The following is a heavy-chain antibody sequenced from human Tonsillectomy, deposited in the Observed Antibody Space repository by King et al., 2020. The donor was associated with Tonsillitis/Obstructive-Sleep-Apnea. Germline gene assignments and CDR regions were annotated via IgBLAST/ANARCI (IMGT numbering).Heavy chain of an antibody. CDR1: GGSISSYY. Sequence: VPLQESGPGLVKPSETLSLTCTVSGGSISSYYWSWLRQPPGKGLEWIGYIYYSGSTNYNPSLKSRVTISVDTSKNQFSLKLSSVTAADTAVYYCARIKGLRYYYYYMDVWGKGTTVTVSS. J-gene: IGHJ6*03. CDR2: IYYSGST. D-gene: IGHD4-17*01. V-gene: IGHV4-59*01. CDR3: ARIKGLRYYYYYMDV.